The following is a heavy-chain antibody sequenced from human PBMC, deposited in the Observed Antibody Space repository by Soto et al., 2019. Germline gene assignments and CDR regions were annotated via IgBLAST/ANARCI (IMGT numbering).Heavy chain of an antibody. V-gene: IGHV3-73*01. CDR3: TSQYCGGDCSRVDP. D-gene: IGHD2-21*02. Sequence: GGSLRLSCAASGFTLSGSRIHWVRRASGKGLEWVGRIRSKADSYATAYATSVKGRFTISRDDSKNTAYLQMNSLKTEDTAVYYCTSQYCGGDCSRVDPWGQGTLVTVSS. CDR2: IRSKADSYAT. J-gene: IGHJ5*02. CDR1: GFTLSGSR.